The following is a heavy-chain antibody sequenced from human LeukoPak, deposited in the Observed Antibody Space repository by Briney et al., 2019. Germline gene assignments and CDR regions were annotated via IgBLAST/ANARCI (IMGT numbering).Heavy chain of an antibody. J-gene: IGHJ3*02. Sequence: SETLSLTCTVSGGSISSGSYYWSWIRQPAGKGLEWIGEINHSGSTNYNPSLKSRVTISVDTSKNQFPLKLSSVTAADTAVYYCARAMIVVVSAFDIWGQGTMVTVSS. D-gene: IGHD3-22*01. V-gene: IGHV4-61*10. CDR2: INHSGST. CDR3: ARAMIVVVSAFDI. CDR1: GGSISSGSYY.